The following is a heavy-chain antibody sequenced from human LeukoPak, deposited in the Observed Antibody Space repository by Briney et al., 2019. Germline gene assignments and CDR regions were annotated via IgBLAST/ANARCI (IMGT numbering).Heavy chain of an antibody. CDR3: AREVVDTAMVNYYYYMDV. J-gene: IGHJ6*03. V-gene: IGHV4-4*07. D-gene: IGHD5-18*01. Sequence: PSETLSLTCTVSGGSISSYYWSWIRQPAGKGLEWIGRIYTSGSTNYNPSLKSRVTMSVDTSKNQFSLKLSSVTAADTAVYYCAREVVDTAMVNYYYYMDVWGKGTTVTISS. CDR2: IYTSGST. CDR1: GGSISSYY.